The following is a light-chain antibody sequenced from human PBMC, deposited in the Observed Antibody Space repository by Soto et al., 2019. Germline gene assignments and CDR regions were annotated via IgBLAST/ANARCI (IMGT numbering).Light chain of an antibody. Sequence: QSVLTQPPSTSGTPGQRVTISCSGSSSNIGSNPVQWYLQVPGTAPKLLIYRDNQRPSVVPDRFSGSKSGTSASLAISGLQSEDEGDYHCATWEDTLYGPVFGGGTKLTVL. V-gene: IGLV1-44*01. J-gene: IGLJ3*02. CDR2: RDN. CDR3: ATWEDTLYGPV. CDR1: SSNIGSNP.